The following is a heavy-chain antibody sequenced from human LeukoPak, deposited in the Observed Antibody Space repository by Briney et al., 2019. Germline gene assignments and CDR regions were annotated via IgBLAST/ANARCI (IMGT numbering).Heavy chain of an antibody. V-gene: IGHV1-8*01. Sequence: GASVKVSCKASGYTITSYDINWVRQATGQGLEWMGWMNPNSGNTGYAQKFQGRVTVTRNTSISTAYMELSSLRSEDTAVYYCARGHPSITIFGVAPCDWGQGTLVTVSS. CDR1: GYTITSYD. D-gene: IGHD3-3*01. J-gene: IGHJ4*02. CDR2: MNPNSGNT. CDR3: ARGHPSITIFGVAPCD.